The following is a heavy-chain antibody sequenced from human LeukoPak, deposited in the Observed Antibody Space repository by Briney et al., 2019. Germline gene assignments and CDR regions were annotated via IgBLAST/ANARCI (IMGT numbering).Heavy chain of an antibody. V-gene: IGHV3-30-3*01. CDR2: ISYDGSNK. CDR3: ARDRAAAGGVRYYYYYGMDV. Sequence: PGRSLRLSCAASGFTFSSYAMHWVRQAPGKGLEWVAVISYDGSNKYYADSVKGRFTISRDNSKNTLSLQMNSLRAEDTAVYYCARDRAAAGGVRYYYYYGMDVWGQGTTVTVSS. J-gene: IGHJ6*02. CDR1: GFTFSSYA. D-gene: IGHD6-13*01.